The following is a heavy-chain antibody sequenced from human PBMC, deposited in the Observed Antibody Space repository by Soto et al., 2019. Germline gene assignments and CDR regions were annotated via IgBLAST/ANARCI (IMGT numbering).Heavy chain of an antibody. CDR1: GGSISSVTYY. D-gene: IGHD2-15*01. V-gene: IGHV4-39*01. CDR3: DIVVGGSNFDY. CDR2: IYYSGST. Sequence: SETLSLTCTVSGGSISSVTYYWAWIRQPPGKGLDWVGSIYYSGSTYYNPSLKSRVTISVDTSKNQFSLTLNSVTPADTAVYYCDIVVGGSNFDYWGQGTLVTVSS. J-gene: IGHJ4*02.